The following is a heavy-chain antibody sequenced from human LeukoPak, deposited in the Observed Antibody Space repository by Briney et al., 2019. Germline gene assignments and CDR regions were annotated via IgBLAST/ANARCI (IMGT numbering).Heavy chain of an antibody. Sequence: HGGSLRLSCTASGFTFSDYWMTWVRQAPGKGLEWVANIKQDGSAKYYVDSVKGRFTISRDNAKNSLYLQMDSLRVEDTATYYCARWRGSTSERSDYWGQGTLVTVSS. CDR2: IKQDGSAK. D-gene: IGHD2-2*01. J-gene: IGHJ4*02. V-gene: IGHV3-7*01. CDR3: ARWRGSTSERSDY. CDR1: GFTFSDYW.